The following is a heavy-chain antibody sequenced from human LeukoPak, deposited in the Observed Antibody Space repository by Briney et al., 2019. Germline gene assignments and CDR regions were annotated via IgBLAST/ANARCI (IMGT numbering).Heavy chain of an antibody. CDR3: AREGTSQSLAY. D-gene: IGHD3-10*01. Sequence: GGSLRLSCAASGFSFSHYWMSLVRQAPGKGLEWVANIKQDGSEKYYVDSVKGRFTISRDNAKNSLYLQMNSLRAEDTAVYYCAREGTSQSLAYWGQGTLVTVSS. V-gene: IGHV3-7*01. CDR1: GFSFSHYW. CDR2: IKQDGSEK. J-gene: IGHJ4*02.